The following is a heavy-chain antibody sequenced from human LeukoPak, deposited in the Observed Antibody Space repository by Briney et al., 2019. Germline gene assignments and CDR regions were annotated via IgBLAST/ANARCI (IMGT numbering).Heavy chain of an antibody. CDR3: ARDSYPKSSNYGDYVFAGFHS. V-gene: IGHV3-21*01. CDR1: GFTFSSYS. Sequence: PGGSLRLSCAASGFTFSSYSMNWVRQAPGKGLEWVSSISSSSSYIYYADSVKGRFTISRDNAKNSLYLQMNSLRAEDTAVYYCARDSYPKSSNYGDYVFAGFHSWGQGTLVTVSS. D-gene: IGHD4-17*01. CDR2: ISSSSSYI. J-gene: IGHJ4*02.